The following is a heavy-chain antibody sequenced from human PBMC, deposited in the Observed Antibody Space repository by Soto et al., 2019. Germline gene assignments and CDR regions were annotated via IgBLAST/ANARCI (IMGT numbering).Heavy chain of an antibody. Sequence: QVQLVESGGGVVQPGRSLRLSCAASGFTFSSFGMHWVRQAPGKGLEWVAVIWYDGSNQYYADSVKGRFTVSRDNSKDTLYLQMNSLRVEASGIYYCATVEGFMDVWGKGATVTVSS. CDR3: ATVEGFMDV. V-gene: IGHV3-33*01. J-gene: IGHJ6*03. CDR1: GFTFSSFG. CDR2: IWYDGSNQ.